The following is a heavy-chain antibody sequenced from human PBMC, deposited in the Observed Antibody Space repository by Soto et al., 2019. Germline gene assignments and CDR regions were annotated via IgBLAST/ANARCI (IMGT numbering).Heavy chain of an antibody. D-gene: IGHD2-8*02. V-gene: IGHV4-34*01. CDR3: ARDKITGLFDY. J-gene: IGHJ4*02. CDR2: INHSGST. CDR1: GGSFSGYY. Sequence: PSETLSLTCAVYGGSFSGYYWTWIRQPPGTGLEWIGEINHSGSTNYNPSLKSRVTISVDTSKNQFSPKLTSVTAADTAVYYCARDKITGLFDYWGQGTLVNVSS.